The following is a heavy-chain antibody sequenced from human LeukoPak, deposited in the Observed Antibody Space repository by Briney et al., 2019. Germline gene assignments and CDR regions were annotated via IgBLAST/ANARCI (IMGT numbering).Heavy chain of an antibody. D-gene: IGHD2-8*01. V-gene: IGHV3-15*01. J-gene: IGHJ4*02. Sequence: PGGSLRLSCAASGFTFSNAWMSWVRQAPGKGLEWVGRIKSKTDGGITDYAAPVKGRFTISRDDSKNTLYLQMNSLKTEDTAVYYCTTVVVLMVYAIDYWGQGTLVTVSS. CDR1: GFTFSNAW. CDR2: IKSKTDGGIT. CDR3: TTVVVLMVYAIDY.